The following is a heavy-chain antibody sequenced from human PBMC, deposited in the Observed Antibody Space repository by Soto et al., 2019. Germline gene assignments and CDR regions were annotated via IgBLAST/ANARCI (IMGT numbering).Heavy chain of an antibody. D-gene: IGHD3-22*01. Sequence: SVKVSCKASGFTFTSSAVQWVRQARGQRLEWIGWIVVGSGNTNYAQKFQERVTITRDMSTSTAYMELSSLRSEDTAVYYCAAGAPMIGPSSDDYCGQGTLVTVSS. CDR1: GFTFTSSA. CDR2: IVVGSGNT. V-gene: IGHV1-58*01. CDR3: AAGAPMIGPSSDDY. J-gene: IGHJ4*02.